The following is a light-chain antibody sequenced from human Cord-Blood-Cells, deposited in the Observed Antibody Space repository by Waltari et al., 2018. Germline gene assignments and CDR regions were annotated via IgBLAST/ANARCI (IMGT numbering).Light chain of an antibody. J-gene: IGLJ1*01. V-gene: IGLV2-8*01. Sequence: QSALTQPPSASGSPGQSVTISCTGTSSDVGCYNYVSWYQQHPGKAPKLMIYEVSKRPSGVPDRFSGSKSGNTASLTVSGLQAEDEADYYCSSYAGSNVAFGTGTKVTVL. CDR2: EVS. CDR3: SSYAGSNVA. CDR1: SSDVGCYNY.